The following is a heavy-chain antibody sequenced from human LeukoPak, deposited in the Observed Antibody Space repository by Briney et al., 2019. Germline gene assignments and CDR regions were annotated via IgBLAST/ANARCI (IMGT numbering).Heavy chain of an antibody. D-gene: IGHD2-15*01. V-gene: IGHV4-39*02. CDR3: AKDLGYCSGGSCFWGPKDPTLNDY. Sequence: SETLSLTCTVSGGSISSSSYYWGWIRQPPGKGLEWIGSIYYSGSTYYDPSLKSRVTISVDTSKNQFSLKLSSVTAADTAVYYCAKDLGYCSGGSCFWGPKDPTLNDYWGQGTLVTVSS. CDR1: GGSISSSSYY. J-gene: IGHJ4*02. CDR2: IYYSGST.